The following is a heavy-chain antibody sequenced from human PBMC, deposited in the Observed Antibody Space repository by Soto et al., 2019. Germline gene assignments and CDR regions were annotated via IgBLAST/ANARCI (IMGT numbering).Heavy chain of an antibody. CDR2: TSYDGNNE. Sequence: GGSLRLSCAASGFTFSNYAIHWVRQAPGKGLEWVALTSYDGNNEYYTDSVKGRFTISRDNSKNTLFLQMNSPRPEDTAVYYCAKDKGVFNWATSYFDYWGQGALVTVSS. D-gene: IGHD1-1*01. V-gene: IGHV3-30*18. CDR3: AKDKGVFNWATSYFDY. J-gene: IGHJ4*02. CDR1: GFTFSNYA.